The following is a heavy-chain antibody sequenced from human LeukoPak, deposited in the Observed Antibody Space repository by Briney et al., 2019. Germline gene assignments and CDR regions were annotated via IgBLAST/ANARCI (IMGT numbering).Heavy chain of an antibody. D-gene: IGHD6-13*01. J-gene: IGHJ4*02. CDR3: SREDSGWFYYFDY. V-gene: IGHV3-49*03. CDR1: GFTFGDYA. CDR2: IRSKAYGGTT. Sequence: GGSLRLSCTASGFTFGDYAMSWFRQAPGKGLEWAGFIRSKAYGGTTEYAASVKGRFIISRDDSKSIAYLQMNSLKTEDTAVYYCSREDSGWFYYFDYWGQGTLVTVSS.